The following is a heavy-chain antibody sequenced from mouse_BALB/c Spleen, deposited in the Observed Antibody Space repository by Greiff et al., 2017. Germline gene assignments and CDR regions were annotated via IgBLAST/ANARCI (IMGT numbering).Heavy chain of an antibody. D-gene: IGHD1-1*01. V-gene: IGHV5-12-1*01. CDR1: GFAFSSYD. J-gene: IGHJ4*01. CDR3: ARRPSSTVVAVDY. CDR2: ISSGGGST. Sequence: EVNVVESGGGLVKPGGSLKISCAASGFAFSSYDMSWVRQTPEQRLEWVAYISSGGGSTYYPDTVKGRFTISRDNAKNTLYLQLSSLKSEDTAMYYCARRPSSTVVAVDYWGQGTSVTVSA.